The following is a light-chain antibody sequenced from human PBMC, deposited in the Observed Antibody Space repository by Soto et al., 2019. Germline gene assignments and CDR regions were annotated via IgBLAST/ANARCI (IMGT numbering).Light chain of an antibody. V-gene: IGKV3-11*01. CDR3: QQRSNWPPWT. CDR1: QSFSSY. Sequence: EIVLTQSPATLSLSTGERATLSCRASQSFSSYLAWYQQKPGQAPRLLISAASKRATGTPARFSGSGSGTDFTLTISSLEPEDFAVYYCQQRSNWPPWTFGQGTKVDIK. J-gene: IGKJ1*01. CDR2: AAS.